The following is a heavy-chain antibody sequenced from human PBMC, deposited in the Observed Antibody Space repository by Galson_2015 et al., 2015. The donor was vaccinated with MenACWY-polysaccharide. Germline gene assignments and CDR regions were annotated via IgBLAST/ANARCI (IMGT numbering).Heavy chain of an antibody. CDR2: ISYDGSKK. V-gene: IGHV3-30-3*01. Sequence: SLRLSCAAPGFAFSSYALHWVRQAPGKGLEWVAVISYDGSKKYYADSVKGRFTISRDNSKNTVSLQMNSLRAEGTAVYYCVRDGEYYDSSGGSLHWGQGTLVTVSS. D-gene: IGHD3-22*01. CDR1: GFAFSSYA. J-gene: IGHJ4*02. CDR3: VRDGEYYDSSGGSLH.